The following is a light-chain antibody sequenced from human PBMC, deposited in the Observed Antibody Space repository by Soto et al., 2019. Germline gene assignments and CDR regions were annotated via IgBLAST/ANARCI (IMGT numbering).Light chain of an antibody. Sequence: IQMTQSPSSVSASVGDTVTITCRASQVLSNSLAWYQQKPGKVPKLLIFATSTLDSGVPSRFSGSGSGTDFTLTISSLQPEDVAAYYCQEYKSGSSVGQGTRLEI. CDR1: QVLSNS. CDR2: ATS. J-gene: IGKJ5*01. CDR3: QEYKSGSS. V-gene: IGKV1-27*01.